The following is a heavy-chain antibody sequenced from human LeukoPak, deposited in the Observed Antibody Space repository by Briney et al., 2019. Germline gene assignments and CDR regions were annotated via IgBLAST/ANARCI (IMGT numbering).Heavy chain of an antibody. J-gene: IGHJ6*03. V-gene: IGHV1-2*02. CDR2: INPKSGGT. CDR1: GYTFTGYY. CDR3: ARDRAEYYGSGSFFNLEYFYYYMDV. D-gene: IGHD3-10*01. Sequence: GASVKVPCKASGYTFTGYYIYWVRQAPGQGLEWMGWINPKSGGTNYAQKFQGRVTMTRDTSISTAYMELSRLRSDDTAVYYCARDRAEYYGSGSFFNLEYFYYYMDVWGRGTTVTVSS.